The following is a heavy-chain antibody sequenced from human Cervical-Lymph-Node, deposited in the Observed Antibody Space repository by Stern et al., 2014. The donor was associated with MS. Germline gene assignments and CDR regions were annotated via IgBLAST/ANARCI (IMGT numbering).Heavy chain of an antibody. CDR2: ISGSGAST. V-gene: IGHV3-23*04. J-gene: IGHJ4*02. CDR3: AKEGILVASFDY. CDR1: GFTFSSYA. D-gene: IGHD6-19*01. Sequence: VQLVESGGSLVQPGGSLRLSCAASGFTFSSYAMSWVRQAPGKGLEWVSAISGSGASTYYADSSKGRFTISRDNTKNTLYLQMNSVRADDTDVYYCAKEGILVASFDYWGQGTLVTVSS.